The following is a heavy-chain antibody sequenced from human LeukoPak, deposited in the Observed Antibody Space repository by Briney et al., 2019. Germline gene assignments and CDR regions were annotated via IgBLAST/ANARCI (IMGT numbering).Heavy chain of an antibody. V-gene: IGHV4-39*01. CDR3: ARSLSGSYPTYYLDY. D-gene: IGHD1-26*01. CDR1: GGSISSSSYY. CDR2: INYSGST. Sequence: SETLSLTCTVSGGSISSSSYYWGWIRQPPGKGLEWIGSINYSGSTYYNSSLKNRVTISVDTSKNQFSLKLSSVTAADTAVYYCARSLSGSYPTYYLDYWGQGTLVTVSS. J-gene: IGHJ4*02.